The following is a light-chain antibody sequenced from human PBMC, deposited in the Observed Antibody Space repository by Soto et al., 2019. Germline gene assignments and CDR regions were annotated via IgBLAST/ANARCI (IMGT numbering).Light chain of an antibody. Sequence: QPVLTQPPSVSGAPGQRVTVSCTGSSSNIGAGYDVHWYQQLPGTAPRLLIYGNINRPSGVPDRFSGSKSGTSASLAITGLQAEDEGDYYCQSYDSGLGVFVVFGAGTQLTVL. V-gene: IGLV1-40*01. J-gene: IGLJ2*01. CDR3: QSYDSGLGVFVV. CDR1: SSNIGAGYD. CDR2: GNI.